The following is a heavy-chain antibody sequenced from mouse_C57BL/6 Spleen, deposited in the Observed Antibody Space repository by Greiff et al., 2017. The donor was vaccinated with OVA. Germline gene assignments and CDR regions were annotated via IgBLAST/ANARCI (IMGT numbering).Heavy chain of an antibody. J-gene: IGHJ3*01. CDR1: GFTFSDYG. D-gene: IGHD2-3*01. Sequence: EVQGVESGGGLVKPGGSLKLSCAASGFTFSDYGMHWVRQAPEKGLEWVAYISSGSSTIYYADTVKGRFTISRDNAKNTLFLQMTSLRSEDTAMYYCAGPLDGCAWFAYWGQGTLVTVSA. CDR3: AGPLDGCAWFAY. CDR2: ISSGSSTI. V-gene: IGHV5-17*01.